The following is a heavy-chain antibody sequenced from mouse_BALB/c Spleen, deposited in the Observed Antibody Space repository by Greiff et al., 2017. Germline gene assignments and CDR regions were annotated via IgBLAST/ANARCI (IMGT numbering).Heavy chain of an antibody. CDR1: GFTFTDYY. V-gene: IGHV7-3*02. CDR2: IRNKANGYTT. CDR3: ATSYYWYDGFAY. D-gene: IGHD2-14*01. J-gene: IGHJ3*01. Sequence: EVKLVESGGGLVQPGGSLRLSCATSGFTFTDYYMSWVRQPPGKALEWLGFIRNKANGYTTEYSASVKGLFTISRDNSQSILYLQLNTLRAEDSATYYCATSYYWYDGFAYWGQGTLVTVSA.